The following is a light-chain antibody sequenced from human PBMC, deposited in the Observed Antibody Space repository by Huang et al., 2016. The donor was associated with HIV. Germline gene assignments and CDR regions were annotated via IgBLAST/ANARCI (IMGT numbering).Light chain of an antibody. CDR3: QQYYTTPRDT. CDR2: AAS. Sequence: DIQMTQSPSSLSASVGDRVTITCRASQDIRSSLAWYQQKPGKAPKLLLFAASRLESGVPHRFSGSGSGTDYTLTISSLQPEDFATYYCQQYYTTPRDTFGQGTRLAIK. V-gene: IGKV1-NL1*01. J-gene: IGKJ5*01. CDR1: QDIRSS.